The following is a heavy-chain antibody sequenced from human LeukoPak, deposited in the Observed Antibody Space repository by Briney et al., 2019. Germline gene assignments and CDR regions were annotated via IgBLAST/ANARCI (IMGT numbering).Heavy chain of an antibody. Sequence: SETLSLTCTVSGGSISSYYWSWIRQPAGKGLEWIGRIYTSGSTNYNPSLKSRVTMSVDTSKNQFSLKLSSVTAADTAVYYCARDGAYYGSGLYGMDVWGQGTTVTVSS. CDR3: ARDGAYYGSGLYGMDV. V-gene: IGHV4-4*07. CDR1: GGSISSYY. CDR2: IYTSGST. D-gene: IGHD3-10*01. J-gene: IGHJ6*02.